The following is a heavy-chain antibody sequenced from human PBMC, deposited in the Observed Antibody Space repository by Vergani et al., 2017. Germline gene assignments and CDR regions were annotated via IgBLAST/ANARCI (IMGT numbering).Heavy chain of an antibody. CDR2: ISGSGGST. Sequence: EVQLLESGGGLVQPGGSLRLSCAASGFTFSSYAMSWVRQAPGKGLEWVSAISGSGGSTYYADSLKGRFTISRDNSKNTLYLQMNSLRAEDTAVYYCAKDTYYYDSSGYYSVDAFDIWGQGTMVTVSS. CDR3: AKDTYYYDSSGYYSVDAFDI. J-gene: IGHJ3*02. V-gene: IGHV3-23*01. CDR1: GFTFSSYA. D-gene: IGHD3-22*01.